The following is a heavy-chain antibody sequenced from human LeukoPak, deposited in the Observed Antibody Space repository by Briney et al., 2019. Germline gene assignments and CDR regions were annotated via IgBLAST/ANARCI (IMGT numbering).Heavy chain of an antibody. J-gene: IGHJ4*02. D-gene: IGHD3-10*01. CDR3: ARVPSYYYGLDY. Sequence: GGSLRLSCAASGFTFSSYGMHWVRQAPGKGLEWVAVIWYDGSNKYYADSVKGRFTISRDNSKNTLYLQMNSLRAEDTAVYYCARVPSYYYGLDYWGQGTLVTVSS. V-gene: IGHV3-33*01. CDR2: IWYDGSNK. CDR1: GFTFSSYG.